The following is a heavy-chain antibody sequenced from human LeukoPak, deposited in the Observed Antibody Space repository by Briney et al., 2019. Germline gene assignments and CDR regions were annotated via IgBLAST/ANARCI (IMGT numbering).Heavy chain of an antibody. V-gene: IGHV3-30*01. CDR3: ARAEGSWSYYKGDYFDY. J-gene: IGHJ4*02. D-gene: IGHD3-10*01. CDR2: ISYDGSNK. Sequence: GGSLRLSCAASGFTFSSYAMHWVRQAPGKGLEWVAVISYDGSNKYYADSVKGRFTISRDNSKNTLYLQMNSLRAEDTAVYYCARAEGSWSYYKGDYFDYWGQGTLVTVSS. CDR1: GFTFSSYA.